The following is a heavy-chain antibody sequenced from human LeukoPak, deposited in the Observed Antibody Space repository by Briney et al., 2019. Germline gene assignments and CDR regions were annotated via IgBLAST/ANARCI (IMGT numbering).Heavy chain of an antibody. D-gene: IGHD3-3*01. CDR3: ARGGAINDFWSGYSLTGY. V-gene: IGHV1-2*02. Sequence: ASVKVSCKASGYTFTGYYMHWVRQAPGQGLEWMGWINPNSGGTNYAQKFQGRVTMTRDTSISTAYMELSRLRSDDTAVYYCARGGAINDFWSGYSLTGYWGQGTLVTVSS. CDR1: GYTFTGYY. J-gene: IGHJ4*02. CDR2: INPNSGGT.